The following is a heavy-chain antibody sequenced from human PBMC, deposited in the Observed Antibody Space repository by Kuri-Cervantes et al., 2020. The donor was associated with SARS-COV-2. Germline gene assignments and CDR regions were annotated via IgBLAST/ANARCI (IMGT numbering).Heavy chain of an antibody. D-gene: IGHD2-15*01. J-gene: IGHJ6*02. CDR2: MNPNSGNT. CDR1: GYTFTSYD. CDR3: ARYYCSGGSCYSFSHYYYYGMDV. Sequence: ASVKVSCKASGYTFTSYDINWVRQATGQGLEWMGWMNPNSGNTGYAQKFQGRVTMTRNTSISTAYMELSSLRSEDTAVYYCARYYCSGGSCYSFSHYYYYGMDVWGQGTTVTVSS. V-gene: IGHV1-8*01.